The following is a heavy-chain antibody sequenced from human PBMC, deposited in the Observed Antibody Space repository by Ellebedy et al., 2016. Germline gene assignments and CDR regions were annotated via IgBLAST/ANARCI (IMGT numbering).Heavy chain of an antibody. CDR1: GFTFSSYW. D-gene: IGHD5-12*01. V-gene: IGHV3-7*01. CDR2: IKQDGSEK. J-gene: IGHJ2*01. Sequence: GESLKISCAASGFTFSSYWMSWVRQAPGKGLEWVANIKQDGSEKYYVDSVKGRFTISRDNAKNSLYLQMNSLRAEDTAVYYCARDQERSPFGWVATITGWYFDLWGRGTLVTVSS. CDR3: ARDQERSPFGWVATITGWYFDL.